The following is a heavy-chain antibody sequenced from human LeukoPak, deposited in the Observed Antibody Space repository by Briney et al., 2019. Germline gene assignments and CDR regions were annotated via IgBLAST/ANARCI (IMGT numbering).Heavy chain of an antibody. V-gene: IGHV3-33*01. D-gene: IGHD1-14*01. J-gene: IGHJ5*02. CDR1: GFTFSSYG. CDR2: IWYDGSNK. Sequence: GGSLRLSCAASGFTFSSYGMHWVRQAPGKGLEWVAVIWYDGSNKYYADSVKGRFTISRDNSKNTLYLQMNSLRAEGTAVYYCARAEGEFDPWGQGTLVTVSS. CDR3: ARAEGEFDP.